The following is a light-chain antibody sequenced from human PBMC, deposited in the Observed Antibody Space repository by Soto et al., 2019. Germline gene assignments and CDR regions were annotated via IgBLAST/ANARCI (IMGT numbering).Light chain of an antibody. CDR1: LNSATF. Sequence: MIQSPSSMSAAVGDRVSIFCRASLNSATFLNWYQQKPGKAPKLLIFAASSLHSGVPSRFSGSGSGTDFTFTISSLQHDDVATYYGQQSLSIPPTVGQGT. CDR3: QQSLSIPPT. J-gene: IGKJ1*01. CDR2: AAS. V-gene: IGKV1-39*01.